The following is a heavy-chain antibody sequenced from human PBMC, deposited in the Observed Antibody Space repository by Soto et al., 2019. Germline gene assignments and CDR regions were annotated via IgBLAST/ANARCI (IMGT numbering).Heavy chain of an antibody. CDR2: INEDGSEK. J-gene: IGHJ4*02. Sequence: GGSLRLSCVASGFSFSNYWMTWVRQAPGKGLEWVANINEDGSEKYFVDSVKGRFTISRDNAKNSLYLQMNSLRAEDTAVYYCARRYCSGGSCYDYWGQGT. D-gene: IGHD2-15*01. V-gene: IGHV3-7*01. CDR1: GFSFSNYW. CDR3: ARRYCSGGSCYDY.